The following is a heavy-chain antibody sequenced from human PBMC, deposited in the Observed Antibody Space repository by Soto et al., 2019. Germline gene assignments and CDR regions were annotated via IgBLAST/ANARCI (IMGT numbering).Heavy chain of an antibody. V-gene: IGHV4-34*01. J-gene: IGHJ4*02. CDR3: ARHGHLEWLLYGEYYFDY. CDR1: GGSFSGYY. CDR2: INHSGST. D-gene: IGHD3-3*01. Sequence: PSETLSLTCAGYGGSFSGYYWSWIRQPPGKGLEWIGEINHSGSTNYSPSLKSRVTISVDTSKNQCSLKLSSVTAADTAVYYCARHGHLEWLLYGEYYFDYWGQGTLVTVSS.